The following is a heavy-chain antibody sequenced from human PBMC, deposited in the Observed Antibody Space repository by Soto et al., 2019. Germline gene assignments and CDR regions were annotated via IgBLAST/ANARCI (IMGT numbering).Heavy chain of an antibody. J-gene: IGHJ4*02. D-gene: IGHD5-18*01. CDR1: GYTLTELS. Sequence: GASVKVSCKVSGYTLTELSMHWVRQAPGKGLEWMGGFDPEDGETVYAQKFQGRVTMTEDTSTDTAYMELSSLRSEDTAVYYCATVAWIQLWSHFDYWGQGTLVTVSS. CDR2: FDPEDGET. V-gene: IGHV1-24*01. CDR3: ATVAWIQLWSHFDY.